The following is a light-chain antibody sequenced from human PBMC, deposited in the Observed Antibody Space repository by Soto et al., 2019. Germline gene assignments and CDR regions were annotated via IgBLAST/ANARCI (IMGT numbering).Light chain of an antibody. V-gene: IGLV2-14*01. J-gene: IGLJ1*01. CDR2: EVS. CDR1: SSDVGGYNF. CDR3: SSFTRSRAYV. Sequence: QSVLTQPPSVSGAPGQRVTISCSGSSSDVGGYNFVSWYQQQSGKAPKLMIHEVSNRPSGVSNRFSGSKSGNTASLTISGLQAEDEADYYCSSFTRSRAYVFGSGTKVTVL.